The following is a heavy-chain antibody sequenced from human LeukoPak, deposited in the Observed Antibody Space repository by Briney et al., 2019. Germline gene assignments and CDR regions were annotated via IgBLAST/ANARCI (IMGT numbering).Heavy chain of an antibody. Sequence: GGSLRLSCAASGFTFSSYSMNWVRQAPGKGLEWVSYISSSSSTIYYADSVKGRFTISRDNAKNSLYLQMNSLRAEDTAVYYCARDSPSSRYYYYMDVWGKGTTVTVSS. CDR3: ARDSPSSRYYYYMDV. J-gene: IGHJ6*03. CDR1: GFTFSSYS. CDR2: ISSSSSTI. D-gene: IGHD6-13*01. V-gene: IGHV3-48*01.